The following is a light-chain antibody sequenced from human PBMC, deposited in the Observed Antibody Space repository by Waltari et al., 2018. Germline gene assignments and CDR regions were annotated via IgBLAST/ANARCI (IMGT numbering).Light chain of an antibody. Sequence: DIVMTQSPDSLAVSLGERATINCKSSQSVLYSSHNKNYLAWYQQKPGQPPKLLIYWASTRESGGPDRFSGSGSGTDFTLTISSLQAEDVAVYYCQQYYSTPYTFGQGTKLEIK. V-gene: IGKV4-1*01. CDR2: WAS. CDR3: QQYYSTPYT. CDR1: QSVLYSSHNKNY. J-gene: IGKJ2*01.